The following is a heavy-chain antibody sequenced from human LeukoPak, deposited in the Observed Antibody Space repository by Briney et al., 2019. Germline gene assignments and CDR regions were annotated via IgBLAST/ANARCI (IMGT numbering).Heavy chain of an antibody. D-gene: IGHD3-10*01. CDR3: AASIWFGIYPDY. V-gene: IGHV4-59*12. CDR2: IYYSGST. Sequence: SETLSLTCTVCGGSISSYYWSWIREPPGKGLEWIGYIYYSGSTNYNPSLKSRVTIPVDTSKNQFSLKLTSVTAADTAVYYCAASIWFGIYPDYWGQGTLVTVSS. CDR1: GGSISSYY. J-gene: IGHJ4*02.